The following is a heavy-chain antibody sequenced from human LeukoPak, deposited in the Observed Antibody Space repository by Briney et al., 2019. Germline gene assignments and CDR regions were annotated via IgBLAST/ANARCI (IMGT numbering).Heavy chain of an antibody. CDR1: GDSVSSNSAA. CDR2: TYYRSKWYN. J-gene: IGHJ4*02. CDR3: ARLNTVTNYYFDY. D-gene: IGHD4-17*01. Sequence: SQTLSLTCAISGDSVSSNSAAWNWIRQSPPRGLEWLGRTYYRSKWYNDYAVSVKSRITINPDTSKNQFSLQLNSVTPEDTAVYYCARLNTVTNYYFDYWGQGTLVTVSS. V-gene: IGHV6-1*01.